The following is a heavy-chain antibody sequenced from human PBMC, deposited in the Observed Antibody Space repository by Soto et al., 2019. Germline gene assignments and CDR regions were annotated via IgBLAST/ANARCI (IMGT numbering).Heavy chain of an antibody. CDR1: GFIFSRYA. V-gene: IGHV3-33*01. J-gene: IGHJ6*02. D-gene: IGHD3-22*01. CDR3: ARVDYYDNSGYYRTSSDYYTMDV. Sequence: QVQLVESGGDVVQPGTSLRLSCAASGFIFSRYAMHWVRQAPGKGLDWVAVIWYDGSNEYYADSVKGRFTISRDNSKNTLFLKMNSLRAEDTAVYYCARVDYYDNSGYYRTSSDYYTMDVWGQGTTVTVSS. CDR2: IWYDGSNE.